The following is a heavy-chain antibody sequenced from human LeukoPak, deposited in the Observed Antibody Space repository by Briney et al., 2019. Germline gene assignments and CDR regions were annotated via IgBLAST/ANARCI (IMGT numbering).Heavy chain of an antibody. CDR1: GFTVSSNY. D-gene: IGHD3-10*01. CDR3: ARSDYYGSGSFGDIWFDP. V-gene: IGHV3-53*01. CDR2: IYSGGST. J-gene: IGHJ5*02. Sequence: GGSLRLSCAASGFTVSSNYMSWVRQAPGKGLEWVSVIYSGGSTYYADSVKGRFTISRDNSKNTLYLQMNSLRAEDTAVYYCARSDYYGSGSFGDIWFDPWGQGTLVTVSS.